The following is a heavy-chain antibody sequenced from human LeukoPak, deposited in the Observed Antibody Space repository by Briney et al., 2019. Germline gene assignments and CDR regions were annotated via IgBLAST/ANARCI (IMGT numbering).Heavy chain of an antibody. D-gene: IGHD2-2*01. CDR2: IYYSGST. Sequence: PSETLSLTCTVSGGSISSSGYYWGRIRQPPGKGLEWIGSIYYSGSTSYNPSLRSRVTISVDTSKNQFSLKLASVTAADTAVYYCARQGRYCSSTSCYVPYWGQGTLVTVSS. CDR3: ARQGRYCSSTSCYVPY. V-gene: IGHV4-39*01. J-gene: IGHJ4*02. CDR1: GGSISSSGYY.